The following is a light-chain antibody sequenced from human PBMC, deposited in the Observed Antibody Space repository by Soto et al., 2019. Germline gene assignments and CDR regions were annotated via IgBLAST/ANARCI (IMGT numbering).Light chain of an antibody. CDR3: QLSYNAWT. V-gene: IGKV1-39*01. Sequence: MQVAHGTSLHLAGGRISVNITCRTSQRIGTFLNWYQQRQGRAPNLLISSASTLQSGVPSRFNAGGSGTDFTLTITSFQPEDSSTYYCQLSYNAWTFGPGTKVDIK. CDR2: SAS. J-gene: IGKJ1*01. CDR1: QRIGTF.